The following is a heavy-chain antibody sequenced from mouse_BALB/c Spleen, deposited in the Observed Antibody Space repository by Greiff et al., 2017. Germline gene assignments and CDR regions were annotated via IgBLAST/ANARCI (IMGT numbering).Heavy chain of an antibody. CDR1: GYTFTSYW. V-gene: IGHV1S81*02. J-gene: IGHJ1*01. CDR3: AREGEFSTTATGYFDV. D-gene: IGHD1-2*01. CDR2: INPSNGRT. Sequence: QVQLQQPGAELVKPGASVKLSCKASGYTFTSYWMHWVKQRPGQGLEWIGEINPSNGRTNYNEKFKSKATLTVDKSSSTAYMQLSSLTSEDSAVYYCAREGEFSTTATGYFDVWGAGTTVTVSS.